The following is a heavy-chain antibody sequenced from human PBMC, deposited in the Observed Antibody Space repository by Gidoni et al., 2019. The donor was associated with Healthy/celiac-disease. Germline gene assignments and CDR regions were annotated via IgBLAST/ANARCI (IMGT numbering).Heavy chain of an antibody. V-gene: IGHV3-30*18. CDR3: AKDQSDLGFDY. J-gene: IGHJ4*02. D-gene: IGHD7-27*01. CDR1: GFTFSSYG. CDR2: ISYDGSNK. Sequence: QVQLVESGGGVVQPGRSLRLSCAASGFTFSSYGMHWVRQAPGKGLEWVAVISYDGSNKYYADSVKGRFTISRDNSKNTLYLQMNSLRAEDTAVYYCAKDQSDLGFDYWGQGTLVTVSS.